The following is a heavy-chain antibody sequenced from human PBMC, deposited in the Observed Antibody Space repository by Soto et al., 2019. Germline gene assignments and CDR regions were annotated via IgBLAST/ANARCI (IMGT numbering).Heavy chain of an antibody. V-gene: IGHV3-30-3*01. CDR1: GFTFSSYA. J-gene: IGHJ4*02. D-gene: IGHD1-26*01. Sequence: QVQLVESGGGVVQPGRPLRLSCAASGFTFSSYAMHWVRQAPGKGLEWVAVISTDGNNEYYADSVKGRFTISRDNSKNTLYLQINSLRTEDTAVYYCARKGASDYWGQGTLVTVSS. CDR2: ISTDGNNE. CDR3: ARKGASDY.